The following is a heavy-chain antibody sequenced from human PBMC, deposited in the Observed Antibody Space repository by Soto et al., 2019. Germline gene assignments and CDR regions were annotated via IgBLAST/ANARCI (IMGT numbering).Heavy chain of an antibody. Sequence: PGGSLRLSCAASGFTVSSNYMSWVRQAPGKGLEWVSIIYSGSSTYYADSVKGRFTISRDNSKNTLYLQMNSLRAEDTAVYYCATRYCGGDCYSLGMDVWGQGTTVTVSS. V-gene: IGHV3-53*01. CDR1: GFTVSSNY. D-gene: IGHD2-21*02. CDR3: ATRYCGGDCYSLGMDV. J-gene: IGHJ6*01. CDR2: IYSGSST.